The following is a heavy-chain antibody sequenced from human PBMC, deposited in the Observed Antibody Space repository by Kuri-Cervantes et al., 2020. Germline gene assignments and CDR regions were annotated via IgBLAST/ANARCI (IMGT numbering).Heavy chain of an antibody. CDR3: ARSHHDCWRFDP. CDR2: ISPYNNNT. J-gene: IGHJ5*02. V-gene: IGHV1-18*01. Sequence: ASVKVSCKASGYTFTTYGIGWVRQAPGQGLEWMGWISPYNNNTNYAQKLQGSVTLTTDTSTNTAYMDLRSLRSDDTAAYYCARSHHDCWRFDPWGQGTLVTVSS. CDR1: GYTFTTYG. D-gene: IGHD3-3*01.